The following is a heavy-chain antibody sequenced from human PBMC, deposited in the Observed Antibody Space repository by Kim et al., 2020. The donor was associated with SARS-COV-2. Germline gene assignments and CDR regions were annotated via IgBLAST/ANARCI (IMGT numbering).Heavy chain of an antibody. J-gene: IGHJ4*02. D-gene: IGHD1-26*01. CDR3: AKWGPLVGASYFDY. Sequence: ADPVKGRLTISRENSKNPLYLQMNSLGAEDTAVYYCAKWGPLVGASYFDYWGQGTLVTVSS. V-gene: IGHV3-30*02.